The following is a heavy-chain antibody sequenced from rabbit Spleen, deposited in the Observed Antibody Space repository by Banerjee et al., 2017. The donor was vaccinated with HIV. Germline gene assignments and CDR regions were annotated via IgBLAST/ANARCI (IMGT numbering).Heavy chain of an antibody. CDR3: ARGLFSSNWGADNL. D-gene: IGHD8-1*01. Sequence: QSLEESGGDLVKPGASLTLTCTASGFSFSSGYYMCWVRQAPGKGLEWIACTVTNVGGSTWYASWAKGRFTISKTSSTTVTLQMTSLTVADTATYFCARGLFSSNWGADNLWGPGTLVTVS. CDR1: GFSFSSGYY. J-gene: IGHJ4*01. V-gene: IGHV1S40*01. CDR2: TVTNVGGST.